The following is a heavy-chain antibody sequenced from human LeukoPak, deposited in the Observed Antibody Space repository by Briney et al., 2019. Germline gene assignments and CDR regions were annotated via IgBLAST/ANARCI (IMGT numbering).Heavy chain of an antibody. CDR1: GFTFSSYA. V-gene: IGHV3-30-3*01. CDR2: ISYDGSNK. Sequence: GGSLRLSCAASGFTFSSYAMHWVRQAPGKGLEWVAVISYDGSNKYYADSVKGRFTISRDNSKNTLYLQMNSLRAEDTAVYYCARDIYDSSGYTQGGFDYWGQGTLVTVSS. CDR3: ARDIYDSSGYTQGGFDY. D-gene: IGHD3-22*01. J-gene: IGHJ4*02.